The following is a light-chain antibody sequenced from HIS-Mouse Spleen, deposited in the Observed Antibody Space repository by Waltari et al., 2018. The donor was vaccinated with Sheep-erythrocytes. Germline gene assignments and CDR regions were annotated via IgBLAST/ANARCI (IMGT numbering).Light chain of an antibody. V-gene: IGLV1-51*01. CDR1: SSNIGNNY. Sequence: QSVLTQPPSVSAAPGQKVTISFSGSSSNIGNNYVSWYQQLPGTAPKLLIYDNNKLPSGIPDRFSGSKSGTSAALGITGLQTGDEADYYCGTWDSSLSAVVFGGGTKLTVL. CDR2: DNN. J-gene: IGLJ2*01. CDR3: GTWDSSLSAVV.